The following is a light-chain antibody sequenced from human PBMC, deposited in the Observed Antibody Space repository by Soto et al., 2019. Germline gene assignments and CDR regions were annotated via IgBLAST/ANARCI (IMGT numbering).Light chain of an antibody. Sequence: QSALTQPASVSGSPGQSITISCTGTSSDVGGYNYVSWFQQHPGTAPKLLIYEVSNRPSGVSNRFSGSKSGNTASLTISGLQAEDEADYYCNSRTSSHTWVFGGGTKVTVL. CDR3: NSRTSSHTWV. CDR2: EVS. CDR1: SSDVGGYNY. V-gene: IGLV2-14*01. J-gene: IGLJ3*02.